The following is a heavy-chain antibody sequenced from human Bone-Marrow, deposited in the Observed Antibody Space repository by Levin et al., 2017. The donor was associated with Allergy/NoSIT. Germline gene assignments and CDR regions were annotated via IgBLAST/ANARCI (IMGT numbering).Heavy chain of an antibody. Sequence: GGSLRLSCAASGFTFNNYAMGWARQAPGRGLEWVATISSSRGNTYYADSVKGRFTISRDNLKNTLYLQMNSLRAEDRAFYYGTTVSTPPLVRGLMDVWGQGTSVTVSS. V-gene: IGHV3-23*01. CDR1: GFTFNNYA. CDR3: TTVSTPPLVRGLMDV. CDR2: ISSSRGNT. D-gene: IGHD3-10*01. J-gene: IGHJ6*02.